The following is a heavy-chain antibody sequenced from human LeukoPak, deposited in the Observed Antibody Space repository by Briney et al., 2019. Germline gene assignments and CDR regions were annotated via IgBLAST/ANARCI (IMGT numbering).Heavy chain of an antibody. CDR3: ASQPPSYYDFWSGYFNPMDV. CDR1: GYSISSGYY. V-gene: IGHV4-38-2*02. D-gene: IGHD3-3*01. CDR2: IYHSGST. J-gene: IGHJ6*03. Sequence: SETLSLTCTVSGYSISSGYYWGWIRQPPGKGLEWIGSIYHSGSTYYNPSLKSRVTISVDTSKNQFSLKLSSVTAADTAVYYCASQPPSYYDFWSGYFNPMDVWGKGTTVTVSS.